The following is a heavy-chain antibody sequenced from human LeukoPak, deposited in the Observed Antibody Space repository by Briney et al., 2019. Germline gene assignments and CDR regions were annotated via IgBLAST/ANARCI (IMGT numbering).Heavy chain of an antibody. J-gene: IGHJ4*02. CDR1: GYTFTSYG. CDR2: INAYNCNT. D-gene: IGHD6-6*01. Sequence: ASVKVSCRASGYTFTSYGISWVRQAPGQGLEGMGWINAYNCNTNYAQKLQGRVTMPTDTSTSTAYVELRSLRSDDTAVYYCARAFAVPSIAAQSDYWGQGTLVTVPS. CDR3: ARAFAVPSIAAQSDY. V-gene: IGHV1-18*01.